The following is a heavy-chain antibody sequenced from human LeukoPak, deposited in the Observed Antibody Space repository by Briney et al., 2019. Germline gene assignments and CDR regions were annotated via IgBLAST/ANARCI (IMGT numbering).Heavy chain of an antibody. Sequence: SETLSLTCTVYGGSISSGDYYWSWIRQPPGKGLEWIGYIYYSGSTYYNPSLKSRVTISVDTSKNQFSLKLSSVTAADTAVYYCARGWRRYFDLWGRGTLVTVSS. J-gene: IGHJ2*01. CDR3: ARGWRRYFDL. V-gene: IGHV4-30-4*01. CDR1: GGSISSGDYY. D-gene: IGHD3-3*01. CDR2: IYYSGST.